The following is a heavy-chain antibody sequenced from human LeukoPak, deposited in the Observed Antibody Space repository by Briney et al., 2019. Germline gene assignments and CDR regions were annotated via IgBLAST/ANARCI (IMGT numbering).Heavy chain of an antibody. CDR3: ARDYYDSSGYYYSHYFDY. V-gene: IGHV3-7*01. J-gene: IGHJ4*02. D-gene: IGHD3-22*01. CDR1: GFTFSSFW. Sequence: GGSLRLSCAASGFTFSSFWMSCVRQAPGKGLEWVANIKQDGSEKYYVDSGKGRFTIARDNAKNSLYLQMNSLRAEDTAVYYCARDYYDSSGYYYSHYFDYWGQGTLVTVSS. CDR2: IKQDGSEK.